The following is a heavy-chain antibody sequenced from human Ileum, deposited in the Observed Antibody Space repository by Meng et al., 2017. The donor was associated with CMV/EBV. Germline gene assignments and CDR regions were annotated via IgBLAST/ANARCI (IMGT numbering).Heavy chain of an antibody. D-gene: IGHD1-26*01. CDR3: AKDVLGGTNYYYGRDV. J-gene: IGHJ6*02. CDR2: ICYDGSNK. Sequence: GGSLRLSCAASGFTFSSYGMHWVRQAPGKGLEWAAVICYDGSNKYYADSVKGRFTSSRDNSKNTLYLQMNSLRAEDTAVYYCAKDVLGGTNYYYGRDVWGQGTTVTVSS. CDR1: GFTFSSYG. V-gene: IGHV3-33*06.